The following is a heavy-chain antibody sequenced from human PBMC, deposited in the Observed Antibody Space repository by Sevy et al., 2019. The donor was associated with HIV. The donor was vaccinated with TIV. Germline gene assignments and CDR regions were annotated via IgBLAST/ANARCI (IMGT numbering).Heavy chain of an antibody. J-gene: IGHJ5*02. V-gene: IGHV4-30-4*01. CDR2: IYYSGST. Sequence: SETLSLTCTVSGGSISSGDYYWSWIRQPPGKGLEWIGYIYYSGSTYYNPSLKSRVTISVDTSKNQFSLKLSSVTAADTAVYYCARPEWIQLWLEGGDWFDPWGQGTLVTVSS. CDR1: GGSISSGDYY. CDR3: ARPEWIQLWLEGGDWFDP. D-gene: IGHD5-18*01.